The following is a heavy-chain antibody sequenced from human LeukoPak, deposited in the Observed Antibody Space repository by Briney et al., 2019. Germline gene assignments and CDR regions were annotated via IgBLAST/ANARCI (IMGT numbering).Heavy chain of an antibody. J-gene: IGHJ6*02. CDR1: GFTFSSYG. CDR2: ISYDGSNK. Sequence: GGSLRLSCAASGFTFSSYGMHWVRQAPGKGLEWVAVISYDGSNKYYADSVKGRFTISRDNSKNTLYLQMNSLRAEDTAVYYCAKDSAEVAVAGTDYYYYGMDVWGQGTTVTVSS. CDR3: AKDSAEVAVAGTDYYYYGMDV. D-gene: IGHD6-19*01. V-gene: IGHV3-30*18.